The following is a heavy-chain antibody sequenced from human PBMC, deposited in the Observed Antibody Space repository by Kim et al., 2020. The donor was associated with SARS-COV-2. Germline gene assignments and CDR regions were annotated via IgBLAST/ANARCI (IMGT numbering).Heavy chain of an antibody. J-gene: IGHJ6*02. V-gene: IGHV3-30*04. CDR3: ARDRNLVGYSYVEGMDV. CDR2: ISYDGSNK. CDR1: GFTFSSYA. Sequence: GGSLRLSCAASGFTFSSYAMHWVRQAPGKGLEWVAVISYDGSNKYYADSVKGRFTISRDNSKNTLYLQMNSLRAEDTAVYYCARDRNLVGYSYVEGMDVWGQGTTVTDSS. D-gene: IGHD5-18*01.